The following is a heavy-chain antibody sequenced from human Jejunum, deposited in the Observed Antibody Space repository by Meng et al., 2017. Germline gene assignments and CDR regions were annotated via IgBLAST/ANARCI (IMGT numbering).Heavy chain of an antibody. CDR2: ISHSGST. J-gene: IGHJ4*02. D-gene: IGHD4-17*01. CDR3: ARALGAYGDSGFAY. Sequence: QVQLRQGGAGRLKPSATLSRTWAGSGGSLKDYYWNWIRQPPGKGLEWIGEISHSGSTNYNPSLKSRVTISVDRSQNQLSLKLTSVSGTDTAVYFCARALGAYGDSGFAYWGQGALVTVSS. V-gene: IGHV4-34*01. CDR1: GGSLKDYY.